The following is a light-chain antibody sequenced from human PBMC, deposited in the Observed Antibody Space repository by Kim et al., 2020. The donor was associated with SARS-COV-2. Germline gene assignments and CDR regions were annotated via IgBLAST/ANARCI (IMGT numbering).Light chain of an antibody. J-gene: IGLJ3*02. Sequence: SYELTQPPSVSVSPGQTARITCSGDALPNQYAYWFQQKPGQAPVLVIYEDTGRPSGIPERFSGSTSGTTVTLTISGVQAEDEADYYCQSSDSSDTFWVFGGGTQLTVL. CDR2: EDT. CDR3: QSSDSSDTFWV. CDR1: ALPNQY. V-gene: IGLV3-25*03.